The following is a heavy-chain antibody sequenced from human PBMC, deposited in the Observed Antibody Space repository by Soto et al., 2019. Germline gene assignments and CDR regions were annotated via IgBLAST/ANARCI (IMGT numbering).Heavy chain of an antibody. CDR3: ARHGEHSSSWYFDF. CDR2: IYHSGST. V-gene: IGHV4-59*08. Sequence: PSETLSLTCTVSGGSISSYSWSWIRQPPGKGLEWIGYIYHSGSTNDNPSLTSRVTLSVDTSKNQFSLKVSSVTAADTALYYCARHGEHSSSWYFDFWGQGTLVTVSS. CDR1: GGSISSYS. D-gene: IGHD6-13*01. J-gene: IGHJ4*02.